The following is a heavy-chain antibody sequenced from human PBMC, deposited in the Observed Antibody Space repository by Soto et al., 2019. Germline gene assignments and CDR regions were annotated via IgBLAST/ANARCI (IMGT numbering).Heavy chain of an antibody. CDR3: ARGQRGYWFDP. CDR1: GYTFTSYY. J-gene: IGHJ5*02. V-gene: IGHV1-46*01. Sequence: ASVKVSCKASGYTFTSYYMHWVRQAPGQGLEWMGIINPSGGSTSYAQKFQGRVTMTRDTSISTAYMELSSLRSEDTAVYYCARGQRGYWFDPWGQGTLVTVSS. CDR2: INPSGGST. D-gene: IGHD2-15*01.